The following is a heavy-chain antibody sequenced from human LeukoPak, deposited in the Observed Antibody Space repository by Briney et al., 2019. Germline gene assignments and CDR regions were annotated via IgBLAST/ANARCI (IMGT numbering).Heavy chain of an antibody. J-gene: IGHJ6*02. CDR1: GYTFTSYG. CDR2: ISAYNGNT. V-gene: IGHV1-18*01. Sequence: EASVKVSCKASGYTFTSYGISWVRQAPGQGLEWMGWISAYNGNTNYAQKLQGRVTMTTDTSTSTAYMELRSLRSDDTAVYYCARDMGIRYFDWFDYYYGMDVWGQGTTVTVSS. D-gene: IGHD3-9*01. CDR3: ARDMGIRYFDWFDYYYGMDV.